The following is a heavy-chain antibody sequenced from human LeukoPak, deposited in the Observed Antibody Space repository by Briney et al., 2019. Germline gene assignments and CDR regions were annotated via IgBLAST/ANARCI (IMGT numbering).Heavy chain of an antibody. Sequence: ASVKVSCKASGYTFTSYGISWVRQAPGQGLEWMGWISAYNGNTNYAQKLQGRVTMTTDTSTSTAYMELRSLRSDDTAVYYCARKPYYYDSSGYYYSLLFDYWGQGTLVTVSS. CDR1: GYTFTSYG. V-gene: IGHV1-18*01. CDR2: ISAYNGNT. D-gene: IGHD3-22*01. CDR3: ARKPYYYDSSGYYYSLLFDY. J-gene: IGHJ4*02.